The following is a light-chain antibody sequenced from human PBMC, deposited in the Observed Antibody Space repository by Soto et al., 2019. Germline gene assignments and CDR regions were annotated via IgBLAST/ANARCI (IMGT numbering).Light chain of an antibody. Sequence: DIQMTQSPDTLSASVGDRVSITCRASQDISRWLAWYQQKPGKAPKVLIWDASSLQRGVPSRFTGSGSGTEFTLTINGLQPDDFATYYCQQYNGYRTWTFGQGTKVDIK. CDR1: QDISRW. V-gene: IGKV1-5*01. J-gene: IGKJ1*01. CDR3: QQYNGYRTWT. CDR2: DAS.